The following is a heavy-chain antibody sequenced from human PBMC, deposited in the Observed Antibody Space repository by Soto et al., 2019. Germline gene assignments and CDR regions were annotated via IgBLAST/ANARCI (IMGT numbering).Heavy chain of an antibody. CDR1: VDVAITSYY. CDR3: ARTYDSSGYNYGYDY. CDR2: IFYSGST. J-gene: IGHJ4*02. V-gene: IGHV4-59*01. Sequence: PSETLSLTCTVSVDVAITSYYWSCIRQSPGKGLEWLGYIFYSGSTSKYNPSLKSRVTISADRSKNQFSLELRSVTAADTAVYYCARTYDSSGYNYGYDYWGQGTLVTSPQ. D-gene: IGHD3-22*01.